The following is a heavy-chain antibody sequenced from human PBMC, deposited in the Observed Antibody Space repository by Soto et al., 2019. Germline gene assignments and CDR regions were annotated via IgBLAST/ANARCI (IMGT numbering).Heavy chain of an antibody. CDR2: IWYDGSNK. J-gene: IGHJ4*02. Sequence: PGGALRLSCAASGFTFISYGMHWVLQAPCKGLEWVAVIWYDGSNKYYADSVKGRFTISRDNSKNTLYLQMNSLRAEDTAVYYCARDSAPASYDSSDPNLYFDYWGQGTLVTVSS. D-gene: IGHD3-22*01. V-gene: IGHV3-33*01. CDR3: ARDSAPASYDSSDPNLYFDY. CDR1: GFTFISYG.